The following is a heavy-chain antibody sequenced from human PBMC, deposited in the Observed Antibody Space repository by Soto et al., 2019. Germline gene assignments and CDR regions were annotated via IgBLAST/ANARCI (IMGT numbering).Heavy chain of an antibody. CDR3: ARDKTD. V-gene: IGHV1-69*02. D-gene: IGHD2-15*01. CDR2: IIPYLDIT. J-gene: IGHJ4*02. CDR1: GGTFGTYT. Sequence: QVQLVQYGAEVKKPGSSVKVSCKASGGTFGTYTISWVRQAPGQGLEWMGRIIPYLDITDYAQKFQGRFTITADKSTTTADMELNRLRSEDTAVYFCARDKTDWGQGTLVTVSS.